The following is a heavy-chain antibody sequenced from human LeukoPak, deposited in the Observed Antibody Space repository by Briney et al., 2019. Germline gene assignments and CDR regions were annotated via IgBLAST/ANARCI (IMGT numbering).Heavy chain of an antibody. Sequence: SVKVSCKASGGTFSSYAISWVRQAPGQGLEWMGRIIPILGIVNYAQKFQGRVTITADKSTSTAYMELSSLRSEDTAVYYCAEEGNYYDSSGSLYYFDYWGQGTLVTVSS. CDR3: AEEGNYYDSSGSLYYFDY. J-gene: IGHJ4*02. D-gene: IGHD3-22*01. CDR2: IIPILGIV. V-gene: IGHV1-69*04. CDR1: GGTFSSYA.